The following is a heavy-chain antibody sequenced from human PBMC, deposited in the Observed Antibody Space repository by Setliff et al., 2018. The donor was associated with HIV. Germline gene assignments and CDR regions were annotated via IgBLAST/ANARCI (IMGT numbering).Heavy chain of an antibody. CDR2: IYHSGST. CDR1: GYSISSGYY. Sequence: SETLSLTCAVSGYSISSGYYWGWIRQPPGKGLEWIGSIYHSGSTYYNPSLKSRVTISVDTSKNLFSLKLSSVTAADTAVYYCATEYSSSWYFDLWGRGTLVTVSS. V-gene: IGHV4-38-2*01. J-gene: IGHJ2*01. CDR3: ATEYSSSWYFDL. D-gene: IGHD6-6*01.